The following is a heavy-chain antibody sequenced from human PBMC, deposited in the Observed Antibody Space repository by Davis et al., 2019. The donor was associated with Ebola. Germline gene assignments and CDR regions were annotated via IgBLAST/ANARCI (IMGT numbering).Heavy chain of an antibody. V-gene: IGHV4-34*01. D-gene: IGHD1-26*01. CDR2: INHSGST. Sequence: PSETLSLTCAVYGGSFSGYYWSWIRQPPGKGLEWIGEINHSGSTNYNPSLKSRVTISVDTSKNQFSLKLSSVTPADTAVYYCARVVGATFDYWGQGTLVTVSS. CDR3: ARVVGATFDY. J-gene: IGHJ4*02. CDR1: GGSFSGYY.